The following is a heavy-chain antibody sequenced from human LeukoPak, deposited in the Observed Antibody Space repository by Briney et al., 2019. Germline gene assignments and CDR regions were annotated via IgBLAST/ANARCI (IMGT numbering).Heavy chain of an antibody. CDR3: ARECSAGSCYSSH. V-gene: IGHV4-4*09. Sequence: SETLSLTCTVSGGSISSYYWSWIRQPPGKGLEWIGYIYTTGSTDYNPSLKSRASISVDTSKNQLSLNLSSVTAADTAVYFCARECSAGSCYSSHWGQGTLVTVSS. CDR2: IYTTGST. D-gene: IGHD2-15*01. J-gene: IGHJ4*02. CDR1: GGSISSYY.